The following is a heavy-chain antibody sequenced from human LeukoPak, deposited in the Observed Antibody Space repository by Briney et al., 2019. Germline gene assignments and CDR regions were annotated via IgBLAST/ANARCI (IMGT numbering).Heavy chain of an antibody. V-gene: IGHV1-69*04. CDR3: ARSDKRLRDSFPKPIDY. Sequence: GASVKVSCKASGYTFTSYGISWVRQAPGQGLEWMGRIIPILGIANYAQKFQGRVTITADKSTSTAYMELSSLRSEDTAVYYCARSDKRLRDSFPKPIDYWGQGTLVTVSS. CDR1: GYTFTSYG. J-gene: IGHJ4*02. CDR2: IIPILGIA. D-gene: IGHD3/OR15-3a*01.